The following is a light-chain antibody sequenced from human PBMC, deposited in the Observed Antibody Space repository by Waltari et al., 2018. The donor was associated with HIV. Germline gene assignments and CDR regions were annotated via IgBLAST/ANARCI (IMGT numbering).Light chain of an antibody. CDR1: QSVSSSY. CDR3: HQYGSSPRT. CDR2: GAS. J-gene: IGKJ2*02. V-gene: IGKV3-20*01. Sequence: EIVLTQSPGTLSLSPGERATLSCRASQSVSSSYLAWYQQKPGQAPRLLIYGASSRATGIPDRFSGSGSGTDFTLTISRLEPEDFAVYYCHQYGSSPRTFGQGTKLVIK.